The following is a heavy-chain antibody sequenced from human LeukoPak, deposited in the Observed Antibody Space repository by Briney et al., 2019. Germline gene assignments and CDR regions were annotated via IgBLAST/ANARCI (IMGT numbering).Heavy chain of an antibody. CDR1: VGTFCSYA. D-gene: IGHD3-10*01. CDR3: AREPYGSGTRIDDY. J-gene: IGHJ4*02. CDR2: VIPIFGAA. V-gene: IGHV1-69*06. Sequence: TSVKVSCTASVGTFCSYALCWVRQAPGQGLEWVGGVIPIFGAAHYAQKFQGRVNITPDNYTSTDYMELTSLRSEDTAVYYCAREPYGSGTRIDDYWGQGTLVTVSS.